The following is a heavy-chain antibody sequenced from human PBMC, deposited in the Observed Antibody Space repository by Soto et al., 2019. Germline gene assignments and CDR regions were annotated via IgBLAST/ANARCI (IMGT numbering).Heavy chain of an antibody. Sequence: SLTCSVSGVSVSNKTYYWSWIRQPPGKRLEWIGYVYYSGTTNYNPSLKSRVTISVDLSKNQFSLRLSSVTTADTALYYCARTTAVPNTLRSRYFFDYWGQGTLVTVSS. CDR3: ARTTAVPNTLRSRYFFDY. V-gene: IGHV4-61*01. D-gene: IGHD4-17*01. J-gene: IGHJ4*02. CDR2: VYYSGTT. CDR1: GVSVSNKTYY.